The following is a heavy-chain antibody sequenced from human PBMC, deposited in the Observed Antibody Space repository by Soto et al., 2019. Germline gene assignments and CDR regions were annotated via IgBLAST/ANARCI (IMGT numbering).Heavy chain of an antibody. J-gene: IGHJ4*02. V-gene: IGHV1-3*01. CDR1: GYSFTAYA. CDR2: INDGDNNT. Sequence: GASVKVSCKASGYSFTAYAMHRVRQAPGQRLEWMGWINDGDNNTKYSQKIQGRVTITRDTSASTVYMELSSLRSEDTAVYYCARGRCSGTSCYADLDYWGQGTLVTVSS. D-gene: IGHD2-2*01. CDR3: ARGRCSGTSCYADLDY.